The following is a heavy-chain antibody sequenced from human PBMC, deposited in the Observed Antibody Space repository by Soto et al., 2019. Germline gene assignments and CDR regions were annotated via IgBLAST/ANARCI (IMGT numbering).Heavy chain of an antibody. J-gene: IGHJ3*02. CDR2: IKQDGSEK. D-gene: IGHD3-10*01. Sequence: EVQLVESGGGLVQPGGSLRLSCAASGFTFSSYWMSWVRQAPGKGLEWVANIKQDGSEKYYVDSVKGRFTISRDNAKNSLYLEMNSLRAEDTAVYYCARGLVPQIGALVWEVRGVISVYAFDIWGQGTMVTVSS. CDR1: GFTFSSYW. V-gene: IGHV3-7*01. CDR3: ARGLVPQIGALVWEVRGVISVYAFDI.